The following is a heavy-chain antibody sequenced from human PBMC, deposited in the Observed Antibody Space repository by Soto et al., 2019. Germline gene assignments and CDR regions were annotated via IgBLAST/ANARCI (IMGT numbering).Heavy chain of an antibody. CDR2: IYYSGST. CDR1: GGSISSYY. J-gene: IGHJ4*02. V-gene: IGHV4-59*08. CDR3: ASHYYGSGSTYFAF. Sequence: SETLSLTCTVSGGSISSYYWGWIRQPPGKGLEWIGYIYYSGSTNYNPSLKSRVTISVDTSKNQFSLRLNSMTAADTAVYYCASHYYGSGSTYFAFWGQGTLVPVSA. D-gene: IGHD3-10*01.